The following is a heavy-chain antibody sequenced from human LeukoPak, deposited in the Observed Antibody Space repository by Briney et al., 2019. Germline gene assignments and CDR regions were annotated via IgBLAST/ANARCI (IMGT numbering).Heavy chain of an antibody. CDR3: ARVSYYDSSGYYFLSHVDY. CDR2: IYSGGST. Sequence: GGSLRLSCAASGFTFNSYAMSWVRQALGKGLEWVSVIYSGGSTYYADSVRGRFTISRDNSKNTLYLQMNSLGAEDTAVYYCARVSYYDSSGYYFLSHVDYWGQGTLVTVSS. J-gene: IGHJ4*02. V-gene: IGHV3-53*01. CDR1: GFTFNSYA. D-gene: IGHD3-22*01.